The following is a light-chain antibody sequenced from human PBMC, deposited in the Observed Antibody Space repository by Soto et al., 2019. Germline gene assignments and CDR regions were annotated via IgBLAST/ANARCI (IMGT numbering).Light chain of an antibody. CDR1: QRVSNSL. J-gene: IGKJ3*01. V-gene: IGKV3-20*01. Sequence: EIVLTQSPGTLSLSPGERATLSCRASQRVSNSLVAWYQQKPGQAPRPLISAASSRATGIPDRFSGSESGTDFTLTISSLEPEDFAVYYCQTYGDSLFTFGPGTKVETK. CDR3: QTYGDSLFT. CDR2: AAS.